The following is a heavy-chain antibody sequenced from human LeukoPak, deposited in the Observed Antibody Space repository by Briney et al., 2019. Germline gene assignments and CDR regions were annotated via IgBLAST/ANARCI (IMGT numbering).Heavy chain of an antibody. Sequence: ASVKVSCKASGYTFTSYGISWVRQAPGQGLEWMGWISAYNGNTNYAQKLQGRVTMTTATSTSTAYMELRSLRSDDTAVYYCARLSNDFWSGYYYYYYYYMDVWGKGTTVTVSS. V-gene: IGHV1-18*01. D-gene: IGHD3-3*01. CDR3: ARLSNDFWSGYYYYYYYYMDV. CDR1: GYTFTSYG. J-gene: IGHJ6*03. CDR2: ISAYNGNT.